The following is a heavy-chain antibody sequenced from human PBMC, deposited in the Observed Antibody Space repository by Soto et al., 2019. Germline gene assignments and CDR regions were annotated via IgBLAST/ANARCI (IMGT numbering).Heavy chain of an antibody. V-gene: IGHV4-30-2*01. CDR3: ARHNYGSRSTCFAH. CDR2: IYHSGST. Sequence: SESLALTVAVGGGSMSGCGYCWSWIGQPPGKGLEWIGYIYHSGSTYYNPSLKSRVTISVDRSKNQFSLKLNSVTAADTAVYYCARHNYGSRSTCFAHWGQGTLV. D-gene: IGHD3-10*01. J-gene: IGHJ4*02. CDR1: GGSMSGCGYC.